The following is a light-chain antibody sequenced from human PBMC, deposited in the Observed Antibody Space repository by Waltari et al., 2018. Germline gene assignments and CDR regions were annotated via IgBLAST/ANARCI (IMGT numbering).Light chain of an antibody. V-gene: IGKV1-39*01. CDR2: AAS. J-gene: IGKJ1*01. CDR3: QQSYTSPWT. Sequence: DIQMTQSPFSLSASVGDRVSITCRASQSISTYLNWYQEKPGKAPKLLIYAASRLQSGVPSRFSGIGSGTDFTLTISSLQPEDFATFFCQQSYTSPWTFGQGTKVEI. CDR1: QSISTY.